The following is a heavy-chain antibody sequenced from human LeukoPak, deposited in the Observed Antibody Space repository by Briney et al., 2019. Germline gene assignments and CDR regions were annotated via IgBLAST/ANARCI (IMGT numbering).Heavy chain of an antibody. J-gene: IGHJ4*02. CDR1: GYTFTGYY. V-gene: IGHV1-2*04. CDR3: AREERRYSSPYYFDY. CDR2: INPNSGGT. Sequence: ASVKVSCKASGYTFTGYYMHWVRQAPGQGLEWMGWINPNSGGTNYAQKFQGWVTMTRDTSISTAYMELSSLRSEDTAVYYCAREERRYSSPYYFDYWGQGTLVTVSS. D-gene: IGHD6-6*01.